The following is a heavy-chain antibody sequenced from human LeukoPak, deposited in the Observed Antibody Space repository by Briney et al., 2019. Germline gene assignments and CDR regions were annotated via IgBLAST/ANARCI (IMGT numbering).Heavy chain of an antibody. V-gene: IGHV3-30-3*01. D-gene: IGHD4-17*01. CDR1: GFTFSSYA. J-gene: IGHJ3*02. CDR3: ARDTIPYGDYRPDAFDI. CDR2: ISYDGSNK. Sequence: GGSLRLSCAASGFTFSSYAMHWVRQAPGKGLEWVAVISYDGSNKYYADSVKGRFTISRDNSKNTLYLQMNSLRAEDTAVYYCARDTIPYGDYRPDAFDIWGQGTMVTVSS.